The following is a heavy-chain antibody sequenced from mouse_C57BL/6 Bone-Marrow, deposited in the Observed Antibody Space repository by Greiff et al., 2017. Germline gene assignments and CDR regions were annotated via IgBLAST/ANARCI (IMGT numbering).Heavy chain of an antibody. V-gene: IGHV5-16*01. CDR2: INYDGSST. Sequence: EVKLVESEGGLVQPGSSMKLSCTASGFTFSDYYMAWVRQVPEKGLEWVANINYDGSSTYYLDSLKSRFIISRDNAKNILYLQMSSLKSEDTATYYCAREGPYLDYWGQGTTLTVSS. CDR3: AREGPYLDY. CDR1: GFTFSDYY. J-gene: IGHJ2*01.